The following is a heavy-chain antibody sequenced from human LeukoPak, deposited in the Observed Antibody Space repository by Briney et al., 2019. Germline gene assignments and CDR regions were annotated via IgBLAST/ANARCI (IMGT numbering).Heavy chain of an antibody. CDR1: GYTLTELS. Sequence: ASVTVSCKVSGYTLTELSMHWVRQAPGKGLEWMGGFDPEDGETIYAQKFQGRVTMTEDTSTDTAYMELSSLGSEDTAVYYCATSPPGYSSGWYDYWGQGTLVTVSS. CDR2: FDPEDGET. J-gene: IGHJ4*02. CDR3: ATSPPGYSSGWYDY. V-gene: IGHV1-24*01. D-gene: IGHD6-19*01.